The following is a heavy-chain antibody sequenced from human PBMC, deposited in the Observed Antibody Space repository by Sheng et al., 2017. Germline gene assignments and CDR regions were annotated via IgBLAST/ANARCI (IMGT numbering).Heavy chain of an antibody. Sequence: QITLKESGPTLVKPTQTLTLTCTFSGFSLSTSGVGVGWIRQPPGKALEWLALIYWDDDKRYSPSLKSRLTITKDTSKNQVVLTMTNMDPVDTATYYCAHSWITMVRGVIINNWFDPWGQGTLVTVSS. D-gene: IGHD3-10*01. CDR2: IYWDDDK. J-gene: IGHJ5*02. V-gene: IGHV2-5*02. CDR1: GFSLSTSGVG. CDR3: AHSWITMVRGVIINNWFDP.